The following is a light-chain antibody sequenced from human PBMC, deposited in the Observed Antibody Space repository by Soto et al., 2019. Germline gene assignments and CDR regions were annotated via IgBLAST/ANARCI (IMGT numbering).Light chain of an antibody. J-gene: IGLJ3*02. CDR2: DND. CDR3: GTWDSGLNVGV. V-gene: IGLV1-51*01. CDR1: SSNIANNY. Sequence: QAVVTQPPSVSAAPGQTVTISCSGISSNIANNYVSWYQQVPGAAPRLLIYDNDKRPSGIPDRFSGSKSGTSATLGIAGLQTGDEADYYCGTWDSGLNVGVFGGGTKLTVL.